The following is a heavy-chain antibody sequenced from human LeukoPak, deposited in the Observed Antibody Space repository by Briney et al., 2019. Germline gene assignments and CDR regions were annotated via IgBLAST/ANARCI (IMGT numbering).Heavy chain of an antibody. CDR2: IYPGDSHT. CDR1: GYSFTSYW. D-gene: IGHD2-21*01. J-gene: IGHJ3*02. Sequence: GESLKISCKGSGYSFTSYWIGWVRQMPGKGLEWMGIIYPGDSHTRYSPSFQGQVTISADKSFTTAYLQWSSLKASDTAMYYCASQGDSDAFDIWGQGTMVTVSS. CDR3: ASQGDSDAFDI. V-gene: IGHV5-51*01.